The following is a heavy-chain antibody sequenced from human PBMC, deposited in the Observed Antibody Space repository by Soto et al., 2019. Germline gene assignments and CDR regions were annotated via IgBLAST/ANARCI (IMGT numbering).Heavy chain of an antibody. CDR3: ARVTSFSYELGDGMDV. Sequence: QVQLVQSGAEVKKPGSSVKVSCKASGGTFSSYAISWVRQAPGQGLEWMGGIIPIFGTANYEQKFQGRVTITADESTSKAYMELSSLRSEDTAVYYCARVTSFSYELGDGMDVWGQGTTVTVSS. CDR2: IIPIFGTA. CDR1: GGTFSSYA. V-gene: IGHV1-69*12. D-gene: IGHD5-12*01. J-gene: IGHJ6*02.